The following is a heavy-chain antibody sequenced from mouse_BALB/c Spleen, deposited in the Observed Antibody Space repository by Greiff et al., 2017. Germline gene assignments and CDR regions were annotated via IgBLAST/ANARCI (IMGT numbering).Heavy chain of an antibody. Sequence: QVQLKESGPGLVQPSQCLSITCTVSGFSLTSFGVHWVRQSPGKGLEWLGVIWSGGSTDYNAAFISRLSSSKDNSKSHVFFKMNSLQADDTAIYYSARNVGGYGNCARAMDYWGQGTSVNVSS. CDR3: ARNVGGYGNCARAMDY. D-gene: IGHD2-1*01. CDR2: IWSGGST. J-gene: IGHJ4*01. CDR1: GFSLTSFG. V-gene: IGHV2-4-1*01.